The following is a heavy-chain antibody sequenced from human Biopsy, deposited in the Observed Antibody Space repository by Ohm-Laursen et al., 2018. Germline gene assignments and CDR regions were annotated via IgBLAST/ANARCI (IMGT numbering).Heavy chain of an antibody. J-gene: IGHJ6*02. D-gene: IGHD1-26*01. V-gene: IGHV3-9*01. CDR3: ARDRGGARYGMDV. CDR1: GFTFDDYG. CDR2: IRRNSAII. Sequence: SLRLSCAASGFTFDDYGMHWVRQPPGKGLEWVSGIRRNSAIIDYADSVRGRFTISRDNARRFLFLQMNNLKSEDTVFYYCARDRGGARYGMDVWGRGTTATVSS.